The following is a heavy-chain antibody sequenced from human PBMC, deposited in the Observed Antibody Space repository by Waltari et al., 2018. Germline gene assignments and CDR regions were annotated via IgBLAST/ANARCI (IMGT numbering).Heavy chain of an antibody. Sequence: QVQLVQSGAEVKKPGASVKVSCKVSGYTSTALSMHWVRQAPGTGLEWMGGFDPEDGETIYAQKFQGRVTMTEDTSTDTAYMELSSLRSEDTAVYYCATSDYDFWSGYYTSWFDPWGQGTLVTVSS. D-gene: IGHD3-3*01. CDR2: FDPEDGET. V-gene: IGHV1-24*01. CDR1: GYTSTALS. J-gene: IGHJ5*02. CDR3: ATSDYDFWSGYYTSWFDP.